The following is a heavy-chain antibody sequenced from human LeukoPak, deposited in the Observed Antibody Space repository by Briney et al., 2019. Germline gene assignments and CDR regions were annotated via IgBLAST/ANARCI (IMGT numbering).Heavy chain of an antibody. CDR1: GGSISSYY. J-gene: IGHJ4*02. CDR2: IYYSGST. V-gene: IGHV4-59*01. Sequence: SEALALTRTVSGGSISSYYWSWIRQPPGKGLEWIGYIYYSGSTNYNPSLKSRVTISVDTSKNQFSLKLSSVTAADTAVYYCARAIGYSLDYWGQGTLVTVSS. CDR3: ARAIGYSLDY. D-gene: IGHD5-18*01.